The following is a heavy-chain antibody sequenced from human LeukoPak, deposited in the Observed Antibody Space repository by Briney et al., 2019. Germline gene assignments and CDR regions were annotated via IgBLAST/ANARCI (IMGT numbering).Heavy chain of an antibody. D-gene: IGHD6-13*01. V-gene: IGHV5-51*01. CDR2: IYPGDSDT. Sequence: GESLKISCKGSGYSFTSYWIGWVRQMPGKGLERMGIIYPGDSDTRYSPSFQGQVTISADKSISTAYLQWSSLKASDTAMYYCARHSRYSSSWPKNDYWGQGTLVTVSS. J-gene: IGHJ4*02. CDR3: ARHSRYSSSWPKNDY. CDR1: GYSFTSYW.